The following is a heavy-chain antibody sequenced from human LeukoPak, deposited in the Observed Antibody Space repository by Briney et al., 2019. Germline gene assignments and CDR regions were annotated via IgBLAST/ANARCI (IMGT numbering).Heavy chain of an antibody. CDR1: GYTLTELS. CDR3: ATGYCSSTSCYTGVDY. CDR2: FDPEDGET. V-gene: IGHV1-24*01. J-gene: IGHJ4*02. Sequence: ASVKVSCKVSGYTLTELSMHWVRQAPGKGLEWMGGFDPEDGETIYAQKFRGRVTMTEDTSTDTAYMELSSLRSEDTAVYYCATGYCSSTSCYTGVDYWGQGTLVTVSS. D-gene: IGHD2-2*02.